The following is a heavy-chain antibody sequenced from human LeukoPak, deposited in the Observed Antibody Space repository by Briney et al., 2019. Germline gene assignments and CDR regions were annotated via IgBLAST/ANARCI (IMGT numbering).Heavy chain of an antibody. CDR3: ATGPGEVTRLNTDY. D-gene: IGHD3-16*01. J-gene: IGHJ4*02. CDR1: GYTLTELS. Sequence: ASVKVSCKVSGYTLTELSMHWVRQAPGKGLEWMGGFDPEDGETIYAQKFQGRVTMTEDTSTDTAYMELSSLRSEDTAVYYCATGPGEVTRLNTDYWGQGTLVTVSS. CDR2: FDPEDGET. V-gene: IGHV1-24*01.